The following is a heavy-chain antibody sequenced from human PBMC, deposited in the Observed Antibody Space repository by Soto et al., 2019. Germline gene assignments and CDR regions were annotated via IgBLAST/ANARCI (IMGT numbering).Heavy chain of an antibody. CDR3: ARGHSKDCSNCLCSFFYNHAIVL. V-gene: IGHV1-2*04. J-gene: IGHJ6*02. CDR1: GYRFTDYH. CDR2: INPKSGGT. Sequence: GAAVKVSCTSSGYRFTDYHIHWVRQAPGQGLEWLGRINPKSGGTSTAQKFQGWVTMTTDTSISTASMELTRLTSDDTAIYYCARGHSKDCSNCLCSFFYNHAIVLRGPALTVSVS. D-gene: IGHD2-8*01.